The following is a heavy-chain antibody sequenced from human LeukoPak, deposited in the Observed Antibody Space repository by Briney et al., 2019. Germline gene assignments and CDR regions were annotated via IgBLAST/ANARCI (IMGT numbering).Heavy chain of an antibody. D-gene: IGHD6-13*01. CDR2: IYYSGST. CDR1: GGSISSSSYC. CDR3: ARVGRRAANLDV. V-gene: IGHV4-39*07. J-gene: IGHJ6*02. Sequence: SETLSLTCTVSGGSISSSSYCWGWIRQPPGKGLEWIASIYYSGSTYYNPSLKSRVTISVDTSKNQFSLKLRSVTAADTAVYYCARVGRRAANLDVWGQGTTVTVSS.